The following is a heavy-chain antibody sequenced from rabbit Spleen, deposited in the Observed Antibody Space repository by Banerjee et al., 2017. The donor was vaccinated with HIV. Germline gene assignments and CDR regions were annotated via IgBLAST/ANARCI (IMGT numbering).Heavy chain of an antibody. J-gene: IGHJ4*01. CDR2: IDPFFGTT. D-gene: IGHD7-1*01. CDR3: VREAGYAGYGDGNL. Sequence: QLKESGGGLVQPGGSLKLSCKGSGFDFNNYYMSWVRQAPGKGLEWIGYIDPFFGTTYYASWVNGRFTISSHNAQNTLYLQLNSLTAADTATYFCVREAGYAGYGDGNLWGQGTLVTVS. CDR1: GFDFNNYY. V-gene: IGHV1S7*01.